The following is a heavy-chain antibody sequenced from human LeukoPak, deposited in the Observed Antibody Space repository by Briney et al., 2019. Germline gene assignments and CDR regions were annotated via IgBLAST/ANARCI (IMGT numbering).Heavy chain of an antibody. CDR3: AGSYCTTTDCYTWFDP. V-gene: IGHV1-3*01. J-gene: IGHJ5*02. Sequence: ASVKVSCKASGYTSASYAIHWVRQAPGQRLEWMGWINAGYDNTKYSQKFQGRVTITRDTSATTAYMELSSLRSEDTAVYYCAGSYCTTTDCYTWFDPWGQGTLVTVSS. CDR1: GYTSASYA. D-gene: IGHD2-2*02. CDR2: INAGYDNT.